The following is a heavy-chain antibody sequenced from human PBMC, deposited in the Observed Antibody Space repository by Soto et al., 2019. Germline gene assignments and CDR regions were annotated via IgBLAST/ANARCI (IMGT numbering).Heavy chain of an antibody. CDR2: IYYSGST. Sequence: PSETLSLTCTVSGGSISSSSYYWGWIRQPPGKGLEWIGSIYYSGSTYYNPSLKSRVTISVDTSKNQFSLKLSSVTAADTAVYYCARLTPSHYYDSSGYYYYFDYWGQGTLVTVSS. V-gene: IGHV4-39*01. J-gene: IGHJ4*02. CDR3: ARLTPSHYYDSSGYYYYFDY. CDR1: GGSISSSSYY. D-gene: IGHD3-22*01.